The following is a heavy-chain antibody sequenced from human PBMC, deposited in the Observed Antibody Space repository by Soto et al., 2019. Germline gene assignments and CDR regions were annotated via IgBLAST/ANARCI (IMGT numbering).Heavy chain of an antibody. V-gene: IGHV5-51*03. D-gene: IGHD6-13*01. CDR3: ARKGIAAAGTVWFDP. CDR1: GYSFTSYW. Sequence: EVQLVQSGAEVKKPGESLKISCKGSGYSFTSYWISWVRQMPGKGLEWMGIIYAGDSDTRYSPSFQGQVTISADKSISTSYLQWSSLKASDTAMYYCARKGIAAAGTVWFDPWGQGTLVTVSS. CDR2: IYAGDSDT. J-gene: IGHJ5*02.